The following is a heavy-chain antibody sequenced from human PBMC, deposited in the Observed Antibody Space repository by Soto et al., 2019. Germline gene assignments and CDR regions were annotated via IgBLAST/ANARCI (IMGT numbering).Heavy chain of an antibody. CDR2: IIPIFGTA. Sequence: SVKVSCKASGGTFSGYAISWVRQAPGQGLEWMGGIIPIFGTANYAQKFQGRVTITADESTSTAYMELSSLRSEDTAVYYCASGYSSSWYRPNYYYYYGMNVWGQGTTVTVSS. D-gene: IGHD6-13*01. V-gene: IGHV1-69*13. CDR3: ASGYSSSWYRPNYYYYYGMNV. J-gene: IGHJ6*02. CDR1: GGTFSGYA.